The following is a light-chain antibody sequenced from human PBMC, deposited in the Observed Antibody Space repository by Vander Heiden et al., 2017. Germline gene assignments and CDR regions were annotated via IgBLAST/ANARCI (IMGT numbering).Light chain of an antibody. J-gene: IGKJ5*01. CDR1: QSVSSS. Sequence: EIVLTQSPATLSLSPGERAALSCRASQSVSSSLPWYQQKPGQAPRLLIYDASNRATGIPARFSGSGSGTDFTLTISSLEPEDFAVYYCQQRSNWPITFGQGTRLEIK. CDR3: QQRSNWPIT. V-gene: IGKV3-11*01. CDR2: DAS.